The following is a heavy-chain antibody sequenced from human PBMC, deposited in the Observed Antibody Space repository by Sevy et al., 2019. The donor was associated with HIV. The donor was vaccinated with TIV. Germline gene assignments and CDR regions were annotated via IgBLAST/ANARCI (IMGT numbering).Heavy chain of an antibody. CDR1: GDSITSYY. CDR3: ARPHTSGWTRFEH. V-gene: IGHV4-59*01. CDR2: VHNGGST. J-gene: IGHJ4*02. D-gene: IGHD6-19*01. Sequence: SETLSLTCTVSGDSITSYYWAWIRQPPGKGLEWIGNVHNGGSTNYNPSLKSRLTISVDTTNNQFSLKLGSVTVADTAVYFCARPHTSGWTRFEHWGQAILVTVSS.